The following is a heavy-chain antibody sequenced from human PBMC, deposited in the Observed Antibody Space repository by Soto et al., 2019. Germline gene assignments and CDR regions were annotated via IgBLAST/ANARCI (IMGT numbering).Heavy chain of an antibody. CDR1: GFIFSNYG. V-gene: IGHV3-30*18. J-gene: IGHJ5*02. D-gene: IGHD3-16*01. Sequence: GGSLRLSCVASGFIFSNYGMHWVRQAPGKGLEWVAVISYDGGNKHYADSVKGRFAISRDNSKNTLYLQMNSLRAEDTAVYYCAKDLEITFGGVHRPFDPWGQGTLVTVSS. CDR3: AKDLEITFGGVHRPFDP. CDR2: ISYDGGNK.